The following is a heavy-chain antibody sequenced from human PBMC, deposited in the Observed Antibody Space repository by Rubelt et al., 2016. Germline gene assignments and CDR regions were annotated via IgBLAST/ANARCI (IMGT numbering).Heavy chain of an antibody. CDR1: GFTFGDYA. CDR3: TRYTVTNYYYYGMDV. Sequence: QLVESGGGLVQPGRSLRLSCTASGFTFGDYAMSWFRQAPGKGLEWVGLIRSKAYGGTTEYAASVKGRFTISRDDSKSIAHLQMNSLKTEDTAVYYCTRYTVTNYYYYGMDVWGQGTTVTVSS. V-gene: IGHV3-49*03. CDR2: IRSKAYGGTT. D-gene: IGHD4-17*01. J-gene: IGHJ6*02.